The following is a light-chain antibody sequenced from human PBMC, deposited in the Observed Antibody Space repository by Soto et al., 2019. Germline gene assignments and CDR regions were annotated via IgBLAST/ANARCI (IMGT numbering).Light chain of an antibody. CDR2: GAS. J-gene: IGKJ1*01. CDR1: QNVDSKY. CDR3: QQFGTSPPWT. V-gene: IGKV3-20*01. Sequence: EIVLTQSPGTLSLFPGERATLSCRASQNVDSKYLAWYQQKPGQAPRLLIYGASSRATGIPERFTGSGSGTDFTLIISRLEPEDSAVYYCQQFGTSPPWTCGQGTKVEIK.